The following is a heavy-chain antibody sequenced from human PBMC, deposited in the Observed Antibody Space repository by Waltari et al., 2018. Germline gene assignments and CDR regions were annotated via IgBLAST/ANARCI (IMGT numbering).Heavy chain of an antibody. Sequence: QVQLQESGPGLVKPSETLSLTCTVSGGSISSYYWSWIRQPPGKGLEWIGYIYYSGSTNYNPSLKSRVTISVDTSKNQFSLKLSSVTAADMAVYYCARGGHFWSGYYMIPYYYGMDVWGQGTTVTVSS. CDR1: GGSISSYY. J-gene: IGHJ6*02. CDR3: ARGGHFWSGYYMIPYYYGMDV. V-gene: IGHV4-59*01. D-gene: IGHD3-3*02. CDR2: IYYSGST.